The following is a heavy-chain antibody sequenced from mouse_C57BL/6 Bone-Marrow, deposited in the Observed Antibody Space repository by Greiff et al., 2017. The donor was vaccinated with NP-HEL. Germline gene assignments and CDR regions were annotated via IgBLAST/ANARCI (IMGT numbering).Heavy chain of an antibody. CDR1: GYTFTSYW. J-gene: IGHJ1*03. CDR3: ARSYYYGSSYWYFDV. Sequence: QVQLQQPGAELVKPGALVKMSCKASGYTFTSYWITWVKQRPGQGLEWIGDIYPGSGSTNYNEKFKSKATLTVDTSSSTAYMQLSSLTSEDSAVYYCARSYYYGSSYWYFDVWGTGTTVTVSS. D-gene: IGHD1-1*01. CDR2: IYPGSGST. V-gene: IGHV1-55*01.